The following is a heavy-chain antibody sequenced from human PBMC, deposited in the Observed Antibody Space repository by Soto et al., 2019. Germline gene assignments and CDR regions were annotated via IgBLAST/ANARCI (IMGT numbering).Heavy chain of an antibody. J-gene: IGHJ5*02. V-gene: IGHV1-3*01. CDR2: INAGNGNT. CDR1: GYTFTSYA. Sequence: QVQLVQSGAEVKKPGASVKVSCKASGYTFTSYAMHWVRQAPGQRLEWMGWINAGNGNTKYSQKFQGRVTITRDTSASTAYMELSSLRSEDTAVYYCARDPRENVVVVDRCCFDPWGQGTLVTVSS. D-gene: IGHD2-15*01. CDR3: ARDPRENVVVVDRCCFDP.